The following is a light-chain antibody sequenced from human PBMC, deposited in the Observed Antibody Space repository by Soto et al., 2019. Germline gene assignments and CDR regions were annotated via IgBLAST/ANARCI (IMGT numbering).Light chain of an antibody. J-gene: IGKJ4*01. V-gene: IGKV1-39*01. CDR2: AAS. CDR1: QSISSY. CDR3: QQTYSIPPT. Sequence: DIQMTQSPSSLSASVGDRVTITCRASQSISSYLNWYQQKPGKAPKLLISAASSLQSGVPSRFGGSGSGTDFTLTITSLEPEDFATFYCQQTYSIPPTFGGGTKVEIK.